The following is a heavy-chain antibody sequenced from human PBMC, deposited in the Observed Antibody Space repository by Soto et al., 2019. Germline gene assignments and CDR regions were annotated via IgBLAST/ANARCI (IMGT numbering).Heavy chain of an antibody. D-gene: IGHD2-15*01. J-gene: IGHJ4*02. Sequence: PGGSLRLSCAASGFTFSSYAMSWVRQAPGKGLEWVSVISGSGGSTYYADSVKGRFTISRDNAKNSLYLQMNSLRAEDTAVYYCARDLVATPGLSGGNYWGQGTLVTVSS. CDR3: ARDLVATPGLSGGNY. CDR1: GFTFSSYA. CDR2: ISGSGGST. V-gene: IGHV3-23*01.